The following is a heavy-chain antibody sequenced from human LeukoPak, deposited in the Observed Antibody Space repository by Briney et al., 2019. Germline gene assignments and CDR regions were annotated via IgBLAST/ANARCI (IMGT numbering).Heavy chain of an antibody. D-gene: IGHD2-15*01. V-gene: IGHV4-34*01. CDR1: DDSITIYY. J-gene: IGHJ4*02. CDR2: INHSGST. Sequence: KSSETLSLTCTVSDDSITIYYWTWIRQPPGKGLEWIGEINHSGSTNYNPSLKSRVTISVDTSKNQFSLKLSSVTAADTAVYYCARRPRGSGFDYWGQGTLVTVSS. CDR3: ARRPRGSGFDY.